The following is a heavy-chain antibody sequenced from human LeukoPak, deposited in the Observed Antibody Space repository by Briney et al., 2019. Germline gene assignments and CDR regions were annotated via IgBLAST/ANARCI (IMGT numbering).Heavy chain of an antibody. Sequence: ASVKVSCKASGYTFTSYGISWVRQAPGQGLEGMGWISAYNGNTNYAQKLQGRVTMTTDTSTSTAYMELRSLRSDDTAVYYCARDWGGYCSGGSCYIFDYWGQGTLVTVSS. D-gene: IGHD2-15*01. CDR3: ARDWGGYCSGGSCYIFDY. CDR1: GYTFTSYG. CDR2: ISAYNGNT. J-gene: IGHJ4*02. V-gene: IGHV1-18*01.